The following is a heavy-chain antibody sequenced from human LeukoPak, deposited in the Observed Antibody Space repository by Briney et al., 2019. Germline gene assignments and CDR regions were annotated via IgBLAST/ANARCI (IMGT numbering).Heavy chain of an antibody. D-gene: IGHD3-22*01. V-gene: IGHV4-30-4*08. CDR2: IYYSGST. J-gene: IGHJ4*02. CDR3: ARTYYYVSSGYIHFDY. CDR1: GGSISSGDYY. Sequence: PSETLSLTCTVSGGSISSGDYYWSWIRQPPGKGLEWIGYIYYSGSTYYNPSLKSRVTISVDTSKNQFSLKLSSVTAADTAVYYCARTYYYVSSGYIHFDYWGQGTLVTVSS.